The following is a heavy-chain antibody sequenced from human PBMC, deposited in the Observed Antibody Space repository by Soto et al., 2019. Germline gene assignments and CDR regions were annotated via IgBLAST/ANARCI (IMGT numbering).Heavy chain of an antibody. D-gene: IGHD2-2*01. CDR3: VKPWGYCTGTSCRYAFDI. CDR1: GFTFSSYA. V-gene: IGHV3-23*01. CDR2: IGGSGGGS. Sequence: GGSLRLSCAASGFTFSSYAMSWVRQAPGKGLEWVSGIGGSGGGSDYAGSVKGRFTISRDNSKNTLYLQMDSLRGEDTALYYCVKPWGYCTGTSCRYAFDIWGQGTMVTVSS. J-gene: IGHJ3*02.